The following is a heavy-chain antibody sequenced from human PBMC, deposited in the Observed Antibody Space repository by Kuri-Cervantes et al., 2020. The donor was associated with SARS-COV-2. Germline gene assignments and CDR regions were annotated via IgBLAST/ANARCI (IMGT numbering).Heavy chain of an antibody. J-gene: IGHJ3*02. CDR1: GFTFSSYA. CDR2: IYSGGST. Sequence: GESLKISCAASGFTFSSYAMSWVRQAPGKGLEWVSVIYSGGSTYYADSVKGRFTISRDNSKNTLYLQMNSLRAEDTAVYYCARDPRLGFGDPGAFDIWGQGTMVTVSS. D-gene: IGHD3-10*01. V-gene: IGHV3-66*01. CDR3: ARDPRLGFGDPGAFDI.